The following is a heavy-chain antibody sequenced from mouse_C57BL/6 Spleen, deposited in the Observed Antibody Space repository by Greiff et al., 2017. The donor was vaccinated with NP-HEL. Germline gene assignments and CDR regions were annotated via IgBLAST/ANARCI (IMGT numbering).Heavy chain of an antibody. CDR1: GYTFTSYW. V-gene: IGHV1-64*01. J-gene: IGHJ1*03. CDR2: IHPNSGST. Sequence: QVQLQQPGAELVKPGASVKLSCKASGYTFTSYWMHWVKQRPGQGLEWIGMIHPNSGSTNYNEKFKSKATLTVDKSSSTAYMQLSSLTSEDSAVYYCARRTIYYGNHWYFDVWGTGTTVTVSS. CDR3: ARRTIYYGNHWYFDV. D-gene: IGHD2-1*01.